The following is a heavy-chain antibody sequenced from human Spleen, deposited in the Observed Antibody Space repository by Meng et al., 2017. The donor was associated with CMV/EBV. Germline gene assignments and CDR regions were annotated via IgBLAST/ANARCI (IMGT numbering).Heavy chain of an antibody. CDR1: GFTFSDHW. CDR2: IRGDGGDQ. V-gene: IGHV3-7*01. Sequence: GESLKISCAASGFTFSDHWMAWVRQAPGKGLEWVANIRGDGGDQYFVDSLKGRFSISRDNAKNSLYLQMSSLRVEDTAIYYCARGGGEYWGQGTLVTVSS. CDR3: ARGGGEY. J-gene: IGHJ4*02. D-gene: IGHD3-16*01.